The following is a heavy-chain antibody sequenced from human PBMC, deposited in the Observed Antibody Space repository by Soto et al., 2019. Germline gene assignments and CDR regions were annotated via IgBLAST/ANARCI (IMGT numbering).Heavy chain of an antibody. D-gene: IGHD1-26*01. CDR1: GGSISSHN. V-gene: IGHV4-59*11. Sequence: TSETLSLTFTVSGGSISSHNWSWVRQAPGKGLEWIGHIYYRGGTNYNPSPRSRSNISVDASKSQFSQKLNSVPTADTAVYYCARDGREASGMDVRGRGTKVTVSS. CDR2: IYYRGGT. J-gene: IGHJ6*02. CDR3: ARDGREASGMDV.